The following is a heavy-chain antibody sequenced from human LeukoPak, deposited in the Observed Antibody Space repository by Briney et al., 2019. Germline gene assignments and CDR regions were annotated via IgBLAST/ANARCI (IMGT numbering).Heavy chain of an antibody. CDR2: INHSGST. CDR1: GGSFSGYY. CDR3: ARGRLAFLAAARYNWFDP. Sequence: KPSETLSLTCAVYGGSFSGYYWSWIRQPPGKGLEWIGEINHSGSTNYNPSLKSRVTISVDTSKNQFSLKLSSVTAADTAVYYCARGRLAFLAAARYNWFDPWGQGTLVTVSS. D-gene: IGHD6-25*01. J-gene: IGHJ5*02. V-gene: IGHV4-34*01.